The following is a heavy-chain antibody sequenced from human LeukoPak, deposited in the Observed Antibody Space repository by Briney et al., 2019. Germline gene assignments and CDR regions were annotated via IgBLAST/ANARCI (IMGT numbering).Heavy chain of an antibody. Sequence: PGGSLRLSCAAFGFTLHSCAMSWVRQAPGKGPEWVAIISAGGGRTYHADSVQGRFIISRDTSDNTVYLHMNSLRAEDTAVYYCAKQRPYYDFWGPFDYWGQGIPVLVSS. D-gene: IGHD3/OR15-3a*01. J-gene: IGHJ4*02. CDR3: AKQRPYYDFWGPFDY. CDR1: GFTLHSCA. CDR2: ISAGGGRT. V-gene: IGHV3-23*01.